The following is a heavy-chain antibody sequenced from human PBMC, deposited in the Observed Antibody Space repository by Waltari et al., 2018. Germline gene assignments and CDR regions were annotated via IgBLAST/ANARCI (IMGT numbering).Heavy chain of an antibody. Sequence: EVQLVESGGGLVQPGGSLRLSCAVSGVTFSDTWIHWVRQTPGKGLMWVPRINPDGRTKNYADSVTGRFTISRDNAKNMVYLQMHSLGAEDTAVYYCATAGNYRFDFWGQGTLVTVSP. V-gene: IGHV3-74*01. J-gene: IGHJ4*02. CDR2: INPDGRTK. CDR3: ATAGNYRFDF. CDR1: GVTFSDTW. D-gene: IGHD1-26*01.